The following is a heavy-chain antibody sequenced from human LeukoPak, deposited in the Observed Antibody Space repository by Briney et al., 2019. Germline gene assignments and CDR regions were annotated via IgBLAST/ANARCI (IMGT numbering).Heavy chain of an antibody. V-gene: IGHV1-18*01. Sequence: GASVKVSCKASGYTFTSYGISWVRQAPGQGLEWMGWISAYNGNTNYAQKLQGRVTMTTDTSTSTAYMELRSLRSDDTAVYYCARDGKYYDFWGGYYALYYFDYWGQGTLVTVSS. J-gene: IGHJ4*02. CDR3: ARDGKYYDFWGGYYALYYFDY. CDR1: GYTFTSYG. D-gene: IGHD3-3*01. CDR2: ISAYNGNT.